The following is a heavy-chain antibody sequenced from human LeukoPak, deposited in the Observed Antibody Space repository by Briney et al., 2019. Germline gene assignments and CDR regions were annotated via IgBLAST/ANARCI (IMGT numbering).Heavy chain of an antibody. J-gene: IGHJ4*02. CDR1: GDSISRGAYS. Sequence: PSETLSLTCTVSGDSISRGAYSWNWIRQPPGKGLEWIGYVHHTGDTHYNPSLESRVTVSVDRSKNQFSLKLTSVTAVDTAIYYCGRGASWYEVLIDYWGQGTLVIVSS. D-gene: IGHD6-13*01. CDR3: GRGASWYEVLIDY. CDR2: VHHTGDT. V-gene: IGHV4-30-2*01.